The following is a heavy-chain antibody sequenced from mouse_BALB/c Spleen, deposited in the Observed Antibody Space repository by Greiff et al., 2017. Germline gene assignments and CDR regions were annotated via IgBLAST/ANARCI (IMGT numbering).Heavy chain of an antibody. CDR3: AREAPYYGNYGAWFAY. V-gene: IGHV1-14*01. CDR1: GYTFTSYV. CDR2: INPYNDGT. J-gene: IGHJ3*01. D-gene: IGHD2-10*01. Sequence: EVKLQKSGPELVKPGASVKMSCKASGYTFTSYVMHWVKQKPGQGLEWIGYINPYNDGTKYNEKFKGKATLTSDKSSSTAYMELSSLTSEDSAVYYCAREAPYYGNYGAWFAYWGQGTLVTVSA.